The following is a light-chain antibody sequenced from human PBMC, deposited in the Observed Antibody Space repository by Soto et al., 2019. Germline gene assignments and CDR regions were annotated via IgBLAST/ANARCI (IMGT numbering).Light chain of an antibody. J-gene: IGKJ1*01. CDR1: QSVSSN. V-gene: IGKV3-15*01. CDR3: QQYNNWPLK. Sequence: EIVMTQSPATLSVSPGERVTLSCRASQSVSSNLAWYQQKPGQAPRLLIYDASTRATGIPARFSGSGSGTEFTLTISSLQSEDFAVYYCQQYNNWPLKFGQGTKVEIK. CDR2: DAS.